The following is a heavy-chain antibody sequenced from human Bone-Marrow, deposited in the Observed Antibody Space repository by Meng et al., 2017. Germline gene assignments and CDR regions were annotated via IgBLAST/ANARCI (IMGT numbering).Heavy chain of an antibody. CDR1: GGSFSGYY. Sequence: VRQQQWGAGLLKPSETLSLTCAVYGGSFSGYYWSWIRQPPGKGLEWIGEINHSGSTNYNPSLKSRVTISVDTSKNQFSLKLSSVTAADTAVYYCARGPTTMAHDFDYWGQGTLVTVSS. CDR2: INHSGST. J-gene: IGHJ4*02. CDR3: ARGPTTMAHDFDY. V-gene: IGHV4-34*01. D-gene: IGHD4-11*01.